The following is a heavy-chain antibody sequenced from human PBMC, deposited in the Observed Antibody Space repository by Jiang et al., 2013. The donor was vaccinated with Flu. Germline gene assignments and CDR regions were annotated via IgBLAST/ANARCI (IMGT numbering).Heavy chain of an antibody. CDR3: ARDLSIVGANDLDY. Sequence: SGAEVKKPGASVKVSCKASGFTFTDYYFHWVRQAPGQGLEWMGWIHPNSGDTNYAQNFQGRVTMTRDTSISTAYMELSRLRSDDTAVFYCARDLSIVGANDLDYWGQGTLVTVSS. V-gene: IGHV1-2*02. CDR1: GFTFTDYY. D-gene: IGHD1-26*01. CDR2: IHPNSGDT. J-gene: IGHJ4*02.